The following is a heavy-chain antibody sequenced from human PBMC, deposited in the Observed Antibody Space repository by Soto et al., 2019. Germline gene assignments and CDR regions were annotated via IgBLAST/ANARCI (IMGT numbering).Heavy chain of an antibody. CDR3: ATILLAAAGTRGAFDI. D-gene: IGHD6-13*01. V-gene: IGHV1-24*01. J-gene: IGHJ3*02. CDR1: GYTLTELS. CDR2: FDPEDGET. Sequence: ASVKVSCKVSGYTLTELSMHWVRQAPGKGLEWMGGFDPEDGETIYAQKFQGRVTMTEDTSTDTAYMELSSLRSEDTAVYYFATILLAAAGTRGAFDIWGQGTMVTVSS.